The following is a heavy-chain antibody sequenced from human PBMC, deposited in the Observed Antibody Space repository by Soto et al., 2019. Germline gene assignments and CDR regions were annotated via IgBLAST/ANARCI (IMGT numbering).Heavy chain of an antibody. V-gene: IGHV4-31*11. Sequence: PSETLSLTCAVSGGSISSGGYSWSWIRQPPGKGLEWIGYIYYSGSTYYNPSLKSRVTISVDTSKNQFSLKLSSVTAADTAVYYCARGGILTGYYVGYWGQGTLVTVSS. CDR3: ARGGILTGYYVGY. D-gene: IGHD3-9*01. CDR2: IYYSGST. J-gene: IGHJ4*02. CDR1: GGSISSGGYS.